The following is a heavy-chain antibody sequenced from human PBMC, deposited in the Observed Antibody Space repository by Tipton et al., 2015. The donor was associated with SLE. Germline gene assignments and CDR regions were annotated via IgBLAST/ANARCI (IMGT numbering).Heavy chain of an antibody. CDR2: INPTDGGT. J-gene: IGHJ4*02. CDR1: GDTFITYY. D-gene: IGHD5-18*01. CDR3: ARDGIPVETYRGVDLNPNFGF. V-gene: IGHV1-46*01. Sequence: QSGPEVKTPGASVRVSCKASGDTFITYYMHWVRQAPGQGLEWMGIINPTDGGTSYPQKFQGRVTMTRDTSTRTVYMELSSLRSEDTAVYYCARDGIPVETYRGVDLNPNFGFWGQGTLVTVSS.